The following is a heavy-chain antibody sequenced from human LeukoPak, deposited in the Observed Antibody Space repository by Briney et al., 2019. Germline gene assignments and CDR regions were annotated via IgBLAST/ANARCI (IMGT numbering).Heavy chain of an antibody. CDR3: AKDSAVSGSYPDASDI. CDR1: GFSVSSNY. V-gene: IGHV3-30*02. Sequence: PGGSLRLSCTASGFSVSSNYMSWVRQAPGKGLEWVAFIRYDGSNEYYIDSVKGRFTLSRDNSKNTLYLQMNSLRAEDTAVYYCAKDSAVSGSYPDASDIWGQGTMVTVSS. D-gene: IGHD1-26*01. J-gene: IGHJ3*02. CDR2: IRYDGSNE.